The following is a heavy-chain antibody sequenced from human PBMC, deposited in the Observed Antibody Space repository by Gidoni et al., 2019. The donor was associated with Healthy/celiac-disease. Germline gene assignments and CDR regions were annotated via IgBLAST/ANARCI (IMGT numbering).Heavy chain of an antibody. CDR1: GFTFSDYY. CDR3: ARDWGYSNYVPPGLPYYYYGMDV. D-gene: IGHD4-4*01. J-gene: IGHJ6*02. CDR2: ISSSGSTI. V-gene: IGHV3-11*01. Sequence: VQLVESGGGLVTSGGSLRLSCAASGFTFSDYYMRWIRQAPGKGLEWVSYISSSGSTIYYADAVKGRFTISRDNAKNSLYLQRNSLRAEDTAVYYCARDWGYSNYVPPGLPYYYYGMDVWGQGTTVTVSS.